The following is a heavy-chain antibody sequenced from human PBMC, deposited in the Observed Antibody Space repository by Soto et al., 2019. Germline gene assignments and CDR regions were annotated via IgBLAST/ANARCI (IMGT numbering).Heavy chain of an antibody. J-gene: IGHJ4*02. V-gene: IGHV4-34*01. Sequence: QVQLQQWGAGLLKPSETLSLTCAVYGGSFSGYYWSWIRQPPGKGLEWIGEINHSGSTNYNPSLKSRVTISVDTSKNQFSLKLSSVTAADTAVYYCARTINEGELSLLVGDYWGQGTLVTVSS. CDR3: ARTINEGELSLLVGDY. CDR2: INHSGST. D-gene: IGHD3-16*02. CDR1: GGSFSGYY.